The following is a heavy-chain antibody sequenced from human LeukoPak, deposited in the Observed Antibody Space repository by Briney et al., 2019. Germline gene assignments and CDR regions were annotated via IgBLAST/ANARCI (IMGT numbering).Heavy chain of an antibody. V-gene: IGHV4-4*07. CDR2: IYTSGST. Sequence: PSETLSFTCTVSGGSISSYYWSWIRQPAGKGLEWIGRIYTSGSTNYNPSLKSRVTMSVDTSKNQFSLKLSSVTAADTTVYYCARQNFYRYCRSTSCYRPYYYMDVWGKGTTVTISS. CDR3: ARQNFYRYCRSTSCYRPYYYMDV. J-gene: IGHJ6*03. CDR1: GGSISSYY. D-gene: IGHD2-2*01.